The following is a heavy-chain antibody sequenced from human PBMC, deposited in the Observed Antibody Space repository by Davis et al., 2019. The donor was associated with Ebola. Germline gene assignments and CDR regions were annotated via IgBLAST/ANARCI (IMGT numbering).Heavy chain of an antibody. CDR3: ARDLPGGDWYFDL. J-gene: IGHJ2*01. D-gene: IGHD1-14*01. CDR1: GFTFSSYA. Sequence: GGSLRLSCAASGFTFSSYAMSWVRQAPGKGLEWVSVISDSGGSTYYADSVKGRFTISRDNSKNTLYLQMSSLRAEDTAVYYCARDLPGGDWYFDLWGRGTLVTVSS. CDR2: ISDSGGST. V-gene: IGHV3-23*01.